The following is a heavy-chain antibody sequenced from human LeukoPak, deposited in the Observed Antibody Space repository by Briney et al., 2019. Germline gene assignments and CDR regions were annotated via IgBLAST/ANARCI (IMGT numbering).Heavy chain of an antibody. J-gene: IGHJ4*02. CDR3: ATSGYSYGYVDY. Sequence: TGGSLRLSCAASGFTFSSYAMSWVRQAPGKGLEWVSAISGSGGSTYYADSVKGRFTISRDNSKNTLYLQMNSLRAEDTAAYYCATSGYSYGYVDYWGQGTLVTVSS. V-gene: IGHV3-23*01. CDR2: ISGSGGST. D-gene: IGHD5-18*01. CDR1: GFTFSSYA.